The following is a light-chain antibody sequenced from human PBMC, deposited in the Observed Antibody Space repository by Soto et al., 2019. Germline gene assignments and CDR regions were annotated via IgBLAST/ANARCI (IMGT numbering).Light chain of an antibody. CDR1: QSVSSN. CDR3: QQYNNWPPA. CDR2: GAS. J-gene: IGKJ1*01. V-gene: IGKV3-15*01. Sequence: EILMTQFPDTLSVSPGERATLSCRASQSVSSNLAWYQQRPGQAPRLLIYGASTRATGIPARFSGSGSGTEFTLTISSLQSEDFAVYSCQQYNNWPPAFGQGTKVEIK.